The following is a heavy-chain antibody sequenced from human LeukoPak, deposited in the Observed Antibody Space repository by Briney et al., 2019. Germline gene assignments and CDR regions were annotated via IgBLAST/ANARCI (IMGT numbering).Heavy chain of an antibody. Sequence: GGSLRLSCAPSGFTFRSYGMHWVRHAPGKGLEWVAAIWSDGSSNYYADSVMGRFTISRDNSKNTLYLQMDSLRAEDTAVYYCARDRPGGGINGMDVWGQGTTVTVSS. J-gene: IGHJ6*02. D-gene: IGHD3-16*01. CDR3: ARDRPGGGINGMDV. V-gene: IGHV3-33*01. CDR2: IWSDGSSN. CDR1: GFTFRSYG.